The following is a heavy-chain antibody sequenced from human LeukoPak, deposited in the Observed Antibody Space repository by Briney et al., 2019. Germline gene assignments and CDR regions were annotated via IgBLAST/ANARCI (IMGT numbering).Heavy chain of an antibody. D-gene: IGHD1-26*01. CDR3: ARYSTVGYKYSPFDC. CDR2: IYFVGST. Sequence: SETLTLTCRASIGTISNFYWSWIRQPPGKGLEWIAHIYFVGSTDYNPSPKSRVTISVDMSKNQFSLSLTSMTAADTAVYYCARYSTVGYKYSPFDCWGEGGMVTVSS. V-gene: IGHV4-59*08. J-gene: IGHJ4*02. CDR1: IGTISNFY.